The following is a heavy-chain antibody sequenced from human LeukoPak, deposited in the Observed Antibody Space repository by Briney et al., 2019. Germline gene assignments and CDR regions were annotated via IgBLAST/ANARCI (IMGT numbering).Heavy chain of an antibody. Sequence: SQTLSLTCAISGDSVCNNNAAWNWIKQSPSRGLEWLGRTYYRSKWYTDYAVSVSSRITINPDASKNQFSLQLNSVTPEDTAVYYCASSSLRGSDAFDIWGQGTMVTVSS. CDR3: ASSSLRGSDAFDI. J-gene: IGHJ3*02. D-gene: IGHD3-16*01. CDR2: TYYRSKWYT. V-gene: IGHV6-1*01. CDR1: GDSVCNNNAA.